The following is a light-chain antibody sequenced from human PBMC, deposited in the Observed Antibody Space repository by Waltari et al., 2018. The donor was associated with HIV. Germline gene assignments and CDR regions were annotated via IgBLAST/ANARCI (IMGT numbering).Light chain of an antibody. CDR1: RSVLSSSNDKNY. J-gene: IGKJ3*01. Sequence: DIVMTQSPDSLAVSLGESATIPCKSCRSVLSSSNDKNYLAWYQQKRGQPPKLPIDWGSTRESGVPDRFSGSGSGTDFTLTSSSLQAEDVALYYCQQYYDTPTFGPGTKVEIK. CDR2: WGS. V-gene: IGKV4-1*01. CDR3: QQYYDTPT.